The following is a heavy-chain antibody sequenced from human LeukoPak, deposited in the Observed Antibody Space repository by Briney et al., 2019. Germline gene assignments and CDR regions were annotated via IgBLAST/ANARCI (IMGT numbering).Heavy chain of an antibody. Sequence: PSETLSLTCAVSGGSFSGYYWSWIRQPPGKGLEWIGEINHSGSTNYNPSLKSRVTISVDTSKNQFSLKLSPVTAADTAVYYCARGLRYITIFGVSDAFDIWGQGTMVTVSS. CDR3: ARGLRYITIFGVSDAFDI. D-gene: IGHD3-3*01. CDR2: INHSGST. V-gene: IGHV4-34*01. J-gene: IGHJ3*02. CDR1: GGSFSGYY.